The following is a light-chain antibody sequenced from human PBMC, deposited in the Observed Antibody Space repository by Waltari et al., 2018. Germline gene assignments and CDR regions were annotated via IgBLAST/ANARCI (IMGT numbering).Light chain of an antibody. V-gene: IGLV2-23*02. J-gene: IGLJ1*01. CDR3: CSYAGSGIYV. CDR1: NSDVGSYDL. Sequence: QSALTQPASVSGSPGQSITISCTGTNSDVGSYDLISWHQHSPGKAPKLIIYEVYKRPSEVSNRFSGSKSGNTASLTISGLQADDEADYYCCSYAGSGIYVFGTGSQVTVL. CDR2: EVY.